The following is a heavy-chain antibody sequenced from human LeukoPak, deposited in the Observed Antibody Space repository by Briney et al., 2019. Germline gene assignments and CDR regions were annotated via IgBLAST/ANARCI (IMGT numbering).Heavy chain of an antibody. D-gene: IGHD4-17*01. CDR1: GGSFSGYY. J-gene: IGHJ6*03. Sequence: SETLSLTCAVYGGSFSGYYWSWIRQPPGKGLEWIGEINHSGGTNYNPSLKSRVTMSVDTSKNQFSLKLSSVTAADTAVYYCARDIGDFYYYYMDVWGKGTTVTISS. CDR3: ARDIGDFYYYYMDV. CDR2: INHSGGT. V-gene: IGHV4-34*01.